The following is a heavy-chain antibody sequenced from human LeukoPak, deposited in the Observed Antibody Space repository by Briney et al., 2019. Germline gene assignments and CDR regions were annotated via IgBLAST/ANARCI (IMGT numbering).Heavy chain of an antibody. CDR1: GYTFTVYY. CDR3: ARVPNKAMVPMTYYYYGMDV. Sequence: ASVKVSCTASGYTFTVYYMHWVRQAPGQGLEWMGIINPSGGSISYAQKFQGRVTMTRDTSTSTVYMELSSLRSEDTAVYYCARVPNKAMVPMTYYYYGMDVWGQGTTVTVSS. J-gene: IGHJ6*02. D-gene: IGHD5-18*01. V-gene: IGHV1-46*01. CDR2: INPSGGSI.